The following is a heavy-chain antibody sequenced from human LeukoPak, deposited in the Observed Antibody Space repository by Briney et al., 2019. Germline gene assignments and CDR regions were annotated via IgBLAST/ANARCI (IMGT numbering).Heavy chain of an antibody. CDR2: INPNKRGT. V-gene: IGHV1-2*02. CDR3: AITYYYDSSGYRAQNYFDY. J-gene: IGHJ4*02. Sequence: ASVKVSFKASGYTFTAYYIHWVPPAPGQGVGGMGWINPNKRGTNYAQKFQGRHTMTRDTSITTAYMELSRLRCDDRAVYYCAITYYYDSSGYRAQNYFDYWGQGTLVTVSS. CDR1: GYTFTAYY. D-gene: IGHD3-22*01.